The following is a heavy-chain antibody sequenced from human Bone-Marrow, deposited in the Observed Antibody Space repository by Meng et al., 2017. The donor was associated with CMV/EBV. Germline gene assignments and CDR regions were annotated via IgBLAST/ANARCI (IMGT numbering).Heavy chain of an antibody. D-gene: IGHD3-22*01. CDR1: GYTFTSYA. CDR3: AKDTPIHNSSGSTPYFDY. V-gene: IGHV3-23*03. CDR2: FYSGGSST. Sequence: SCKASGYTFTSYAMSWVRQAPGKGLEWVSVFYSGGSSTYYADSVKGRFTISRDNSKNTLYLQMNSLRAEDTAVYYCAKDTPIHNSSGSTPYFDYWGQGTLVTVSS. J-gene: IGHJ4*02.